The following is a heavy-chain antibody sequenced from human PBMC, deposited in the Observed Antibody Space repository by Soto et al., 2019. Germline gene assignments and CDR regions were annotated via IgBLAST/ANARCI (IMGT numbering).Heavy chain of an antibody. CDR1: GFTFGGSA. J-gene: IGHJ4*02. Sequence: EGQLVESGGGLVQPGGSLKLSCAASGFTFGGSAMHWVRQASGKGLEWVGHIRSKTNSYATAYAESVKGRFTISRDDSVNTAYLQMNSLKTVDTAVYFCTRQTDAVQWLVVPTDYNFDYWGQGTLVTVSS. D-gene: IGHD6-19*01. CDR2: IRSKTNSYAT. V-gene: IGHV3-73*02. CDR3: TRQTDAVQWLVVPTDYNFDY.